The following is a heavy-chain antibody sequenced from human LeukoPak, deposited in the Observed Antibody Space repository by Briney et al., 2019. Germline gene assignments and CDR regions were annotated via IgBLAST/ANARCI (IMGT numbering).Heavy chain of an antibody. CDR3: VRQRTSSSSFDP. CDR1: GGSISGYY. J-gene: IGHJ5*02. D-gene: IGHD6-13*01. Sequence: SETLSLTCTVSGGSISGYYWTWIRQPPGKGLEWIGYIYTSGSTNYNPSLKSRVTISVDTSKNQFSLKLSSVTAADTAVYYCVRQRTSSSSFDPWGQGTLVTVSS. V-gene: IGHV4-4*09. CDR2: IYTSGST.